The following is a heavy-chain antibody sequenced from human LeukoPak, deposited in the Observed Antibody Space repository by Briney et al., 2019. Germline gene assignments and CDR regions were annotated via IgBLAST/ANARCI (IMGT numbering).Heavy chain of an antibody. CDR3: ATLTTTHTRDDYFDY. D-gene: IGHD4-11*01. CDR2: IRSTGSTI. J-gene: IGHJ4*02. V-gene: IGHV3-48*03. CDR1: GLTFSGYE. Sequence: GGSQRHSCTAPGLTFSGYEMNWVRQAPGKGREWVSYIRSTGSTIYYTNSVKGGVNISRDNAKNSLYMQMNSLRADHTAVYYCATLTTTHTRDDYFDYWGQGTLVTVSS.